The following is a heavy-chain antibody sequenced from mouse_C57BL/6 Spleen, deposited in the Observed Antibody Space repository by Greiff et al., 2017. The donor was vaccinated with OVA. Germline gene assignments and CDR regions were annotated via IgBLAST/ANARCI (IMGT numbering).Heavy chain of an antibody. D-gene: IGHD4-1*02. Sequence: QVQLQQPGAELVKPGASVKLSCKASGYTFTSYWMHWVKQRPGQGLEWIGMIHPNSGSTKYNEKFKSKATLTVDKSSSTAYMQLSSLTAEDSAVYYCAPNWDEDYYAMDYWGQGTSVTVSS. CDR1: GYTFTSYW. CDR3: APNWDEDYYAMDY. CDR2: IHPNSGST. V-gene: IGHV1-64*01. J-gene: IGHJ4*01.